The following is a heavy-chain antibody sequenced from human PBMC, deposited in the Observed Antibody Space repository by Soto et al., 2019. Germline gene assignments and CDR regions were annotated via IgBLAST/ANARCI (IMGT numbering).Heavy chain of an antibody. Sequence: EVQLLESGGGLVQPGGSLSLSCAASGLTFSSYAMSWVRQAPGKGLEWVSAISGRGGSTYYAESVKGRFTISRDNSKNTLYLQMNSVRAEDTAVYYCAPCPPPGGPHYYYYGMDVWGQGTTVTVSS. D-gene: IGHD2-2*01. CDR1: GLTFSSYA. CDR2: ISGRGGST. V-gene: IGHV3-23*01. CDR3: APCPPPGGPHYYYYGMDV. J-gene: IGHJ6*02.